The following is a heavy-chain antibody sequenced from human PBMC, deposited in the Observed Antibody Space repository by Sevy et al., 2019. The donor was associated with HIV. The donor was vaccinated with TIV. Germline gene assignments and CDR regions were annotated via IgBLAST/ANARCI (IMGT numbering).Heavy chain of an antibody. J-gene: IGHJ5*01. CDR2: IYYIGNT. CDR3: ARWTMGITMIQGEFDS. D-gene: IGHD3-10*01. V-gene: IGHV4-39*02. CDR1: GGSISNSAYY. Sequence: SETLSLTCTVSGGSISNSAYYWGWIRQPPGKGLEWFGNIYYIGNTYYKPSLKSRVTISVDTSKNHFSLKLTSVTAADTAVYYCARWTMGITMIQGEFDSWGQGTLVTVSS.